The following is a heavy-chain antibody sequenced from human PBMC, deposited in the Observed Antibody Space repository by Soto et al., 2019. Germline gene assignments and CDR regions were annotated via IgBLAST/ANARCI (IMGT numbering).Heavy chain of an antibody. CDR3: VRHFLRYYYYYGMDV. J-gene: IGHJ6*02. Sequence: PSETLSLTCTVSGASISSSSYYWGWIRQPPGKGLAWIGNIYYSGGTYSNPSLKSRVTISVDTSKNQFSLKLSSVTAADTAVYYCVRHFLRYYYYYGMDVWGQGTTVTVSS. V-gene: IGHV4-39*01. CDR2: IYYSGGT. CDR1: GASISSSSYY.